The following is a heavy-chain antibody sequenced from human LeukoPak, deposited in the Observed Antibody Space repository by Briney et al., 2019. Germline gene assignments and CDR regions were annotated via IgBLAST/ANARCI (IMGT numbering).Heavy chain of an antibody. CDR3: ASGYSYGSIDY. CDR1: GYTFTSNY. D-gene: IGHD5-18*01. V-gene: IGHV1-46*01. J-gene: IGHJ4*02. CDR2: ISPSGGST. Sequence: GASVKVSCKAFGYTFTSNYMHWVRQAPGQGPEWMGVISPSGGSTTYAQKFQGRVTITADESTSTAYMELSSLRSEDTAVYYCASGYSYGSIDYWGQGTLVTVSS.